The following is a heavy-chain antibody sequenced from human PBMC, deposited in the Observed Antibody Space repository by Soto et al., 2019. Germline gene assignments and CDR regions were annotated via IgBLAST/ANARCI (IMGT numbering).Heavy chain of an antibody. J-gene: IGHJ4*02. V-gene: IGHV3-23*01. CDR1: GFTFSSYA. CDR3: AKFGAGPPRHFDY. Sequence: EVHLLESGGGLIQPGGSLRLSCAASGFTFSSYAMSWVRQAPGKGLEWVSTISGSGTTTYYADPVKGRLTISRDNSNNTMYLRVNTLRLEDTAVYCCAKFGAGPPRHFDYWGQGTLVTVSS. CDR2: ISGSGTTT. D-gene: IGHD3-10*01.